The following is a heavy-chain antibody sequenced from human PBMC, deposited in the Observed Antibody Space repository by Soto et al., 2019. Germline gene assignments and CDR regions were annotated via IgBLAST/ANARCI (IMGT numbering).Heavy chain of an antibody. CDR1: GGSISSYY. CDR2: IYYSGST. D-gene: IGHD2-15*01. J-gene: IGHJ5*02. V-gene: IGHV4-59*01. CDR3: ARDLCSGGSCYPGWFDP. Sequence: SETLSLTCTVSGGSISSYYWSWIRQPPGKGLEWIGYIYYSGSTNYNPSLKSRVTISVDTSKNQFSLKLSSVTAADTAGYYCARDLCSGGSCYPGWFDPWGQGTLVTVSS.